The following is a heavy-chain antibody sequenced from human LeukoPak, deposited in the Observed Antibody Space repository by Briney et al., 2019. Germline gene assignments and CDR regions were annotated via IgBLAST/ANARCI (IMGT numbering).Heavy chain of an antibody. D-gene: IGHD1-26*01. CDR2: ISAYSGNT. CDR1: GYTLTSYG. J-gene: IGHJ3*02. V-gene: IGHV1-18*01. CDR3: ARTLGATTAFDI. Sequence: GASVKVSCKASGYTLTSYGLSWVPQAPGQGLEWMGWISAYSGNTNYAQKLQGRVTMTTDTSTSTAYMELRTLRSDDTAVYYCARTLGATTAFDIWGQGTVVTVSS.